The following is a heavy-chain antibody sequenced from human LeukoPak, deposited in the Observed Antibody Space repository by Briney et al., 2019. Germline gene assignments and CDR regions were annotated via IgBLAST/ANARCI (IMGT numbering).Heavy chain of an antibody. CDR3: ANYCSGGSCYSGNAFDI. J-gene: IGHJ3*02. CDR2: INPNSGGT. D-gene: IGHD2-15*01. CDR1: GYTFTGYY. Sequence: ASVKVSCKASGYTFTGYYMHWVRQAPGQGLEWMGWINPNSGGTNYAQKFQGRVTMTRDTSISTACMELSRLRSDDTAVYYCANYCSGGSCYSGNAFDIWGQGTMVTVSS. V-gene: IGHV1-2*02.